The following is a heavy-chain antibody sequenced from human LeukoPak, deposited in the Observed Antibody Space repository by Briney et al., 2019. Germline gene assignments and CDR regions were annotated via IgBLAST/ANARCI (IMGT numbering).Heavy chain of an antibody. J-gene: IGHJ4*02. CDR1: GGSISSYY. CDR2: IYYSGST. Sequence: PSETLSLTCTVSGGSISSYYWSWIRQPPGKGLEWIGYIYYSGSTNYNPSLKGRVTISVDTSKNQFSLKLSSVTAADTAVYYCAGKDFWSGYSVNYWGQGTLVTVSS. D-gene: IGHD3-3*01. CDR3: AGKDFWSGYSVNY. V-gene: IGHV4-59*01.